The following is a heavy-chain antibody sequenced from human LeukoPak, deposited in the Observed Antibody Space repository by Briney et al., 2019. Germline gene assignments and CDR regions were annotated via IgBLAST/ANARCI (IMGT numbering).Heavy chain of an antibody. CDR1: GFTFSSYE. V-gene: IGHV3-48*03. CDR2: ISSSGSTI. J-gene: IGHJ4*02. CDR3: ASGRGVYCSGGSCSYFDY. D-gene: IGHD2-15*01. Sequence: GSLRLSCAASGFTFSSYEMNWVRQAPGKGLEWVSYISSSGSTIYYADSVKGRFTISRDNAKNSLCLQMNSLRAEDTAVYYCASGRGVYCSGGSCSYFDYWGQGTLVTVSS.